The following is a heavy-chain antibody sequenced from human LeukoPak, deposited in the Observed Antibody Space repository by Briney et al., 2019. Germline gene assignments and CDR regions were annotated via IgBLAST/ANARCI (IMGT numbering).Heavy chain of an antibody. CDR3: ARVRYSSSWGDECYFDY. V-gene: IGHV3-21*01. Sequence: GGSLRLSCAASGFTFSSYSMNWVRQAPGKGLEWVSSISSSSSYIYYADSVKGRFTISRDNAKNSLYLQMNSLRAEDTAVYYCARVRYSSSWGDECYFDYWGQGTLVTVSS. CDR1: GFTFSSYS. J-gene: IGHJ4*02. CDR2: ISSSSSYI. D-gene: IGHD6-13*01.